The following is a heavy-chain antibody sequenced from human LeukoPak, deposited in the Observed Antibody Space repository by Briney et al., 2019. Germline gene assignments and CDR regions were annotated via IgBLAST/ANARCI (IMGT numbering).Heavy chain of an antibody. Sequence: GGSLRLSCAASGFTFSSYGMHWVRQAPGKGLEWVAVISYDGSNKYCADSVKGRFTISRDNSKNTLYLQMNSLRAEDTAVYYCATSSGHYYDSSGYYAGAFDIWGQGTMVTVSS. V-gene: IGHV3-30*03. CDR2: ISYDGSNK. CDR1: GFTFSSYG. J-gene: IGHJ3*02. CDR3: ATSSGHYYDSSGYYAGAFDI. D-gene: IGHD3-22*01.